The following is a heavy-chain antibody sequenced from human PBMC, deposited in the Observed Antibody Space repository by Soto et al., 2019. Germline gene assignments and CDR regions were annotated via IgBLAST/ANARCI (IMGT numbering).Heavy chain of an antibody. J-gene: IGHJ4*02. CDR3: ARADVDTAMVTFDY. CDR1: GDSITSSSYY. V-gene: IGHV4-39*01. D-gene: IGHD5-18*01. Sequence: SETLSLTCTVSGDSITSSSYYWVWIRQPPGKGLEWIGSINYSGRTYYNPSLKSRVTIFVDTSKNQFSLKLSSVTAADTSVYYSARADVDTAMVTFDYWGQGTLVTVSS. CDR2: INYSGRT.